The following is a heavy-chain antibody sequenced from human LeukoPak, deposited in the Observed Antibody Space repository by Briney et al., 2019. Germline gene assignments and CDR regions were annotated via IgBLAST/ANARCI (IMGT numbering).Heavy chain of an antibody. V-gene: IGHV5-51*01. J-gene: IGHJ6*02. CDR1: GYSFTNYW. Sequence: GESLKISCKGSGYSFTNYWIGWVRQMPGKGLEWMGIIYPGDSDTRYSPSFQGQVTISADKSISTAYLQWSSLKASDTAMYYCARHSRSKDYYYGMDVWGQGTTVTVSS. CDR3: ARHSRSKDYYYGMDV. D-gene: IGHD2-2*01. CDR2: IYPGDSDT.